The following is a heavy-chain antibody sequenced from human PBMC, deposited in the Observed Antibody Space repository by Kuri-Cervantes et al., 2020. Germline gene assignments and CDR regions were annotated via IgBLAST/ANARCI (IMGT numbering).Heavy chain of an antibody. J-gene: IGHJ4*02. CDR1: GFPFSSYA. V-gene: IGHV3-15*01. Sequence: LSLTCAASGFPFSSYAMHWVRQAPGKGLEWVGRIKSKTDGGTTDYAAPVKGRFTISRDDSKNTLYLQMNSLKTEDTAVYYCTTSYYDILTGYYLFDYWGQGTLVTVSS. CDR2: IKSKTDGGTT. CDR3: TTSYYDILTGYYLFDY. D-gene: IGHD3-9*01.